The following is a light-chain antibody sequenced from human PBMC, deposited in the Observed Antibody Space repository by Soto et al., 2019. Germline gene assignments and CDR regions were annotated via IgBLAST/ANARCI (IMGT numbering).Light chain of an antibody. Sequence: QSVLTQPASVSGSPGQSITISCTGTSSDVGSSNFVSWYQQHPGKAPKLIIYEGSRRPSGVSGRFSGSKSGNAASLTISGLQAEDEADYYCCSFPGTSTLYVFGSGTKVTVL. J-gene: IGLJ1*01. V-gene: IGLV2-23*01. CDR3: CSFPGTSTLYV. CDR2: EGS. CDR1: SSDVGSSNF.